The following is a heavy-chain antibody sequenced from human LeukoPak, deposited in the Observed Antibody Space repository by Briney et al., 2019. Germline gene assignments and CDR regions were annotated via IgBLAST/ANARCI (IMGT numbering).Heavy chain of an antibody. V-gene: IGHV1-2*02. D-gene: IGHD2-2*01. J-gene: IGHJ4*02. CDR3: LRYCSSISCSS. Sequence: ASVKVSCKASGYTFTGYYINWVRQAPGQGLEWMGWINPKNGDTNYAQKFQGRVTMTRDTSISIAYAEVRSLLSDDTAVYYCLRYCSSISCSSWGQGTQVTVSS. CDR2: INPKNGDT. CDR1: GYTFTGYY.